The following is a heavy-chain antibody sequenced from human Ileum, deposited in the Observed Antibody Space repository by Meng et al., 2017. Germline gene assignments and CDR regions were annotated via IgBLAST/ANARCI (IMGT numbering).Heavy chain of an antibody. D-gene: IGHD6-25*01. CDR1: GFTFSDFY. J-gene: IGHJ3*02. CDR2: ISSSGSTI. Sequence: GGSLRLSCAASGFTFSDFYMSWIRQAPAKGLEWVSYISSSGSTIYYADSVKGRFTISRDNAKNTLYLQMNSLRAEDTAVYYCAGSARSGWLFAAFDIWGQGTMVTVSS. V-gene: IGHV3-11*01. CDR3: AGSARSGWLFAAFDI.